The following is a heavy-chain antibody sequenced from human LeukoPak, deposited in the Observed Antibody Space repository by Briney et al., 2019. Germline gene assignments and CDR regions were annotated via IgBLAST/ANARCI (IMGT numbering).Heavy chain of an antibody. J-gene: IGHJ4*02. CDR3: AKDVYYDILTGYYIK. D-gene: IGHD3-9*01. CDR2: ISGSGGST. V-gene: IGHV3-23*01. Sequence: PGGSLRLSCAASGFIFSSYAMGWVRQAPGKGLEWVSAISGSGGSTYYAGSVKGRFTISRDNSKNTLYLQMNSLRAEDTAVYYCAKDVYYDILTGYYIKWGQGTLVTVSS. CDR1: GFIFSSYA.